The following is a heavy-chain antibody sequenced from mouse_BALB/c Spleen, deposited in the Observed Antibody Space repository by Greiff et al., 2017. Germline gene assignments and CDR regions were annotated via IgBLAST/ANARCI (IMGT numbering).Heavy chain of an antibody. V-gene: IGHV5-6-4*01. CDR2: ISSGGSYT. CDR3: TRAVATVVKGCAY. Sequence: EVQVVESGGGLVKPGGSLKLSCAASGFTFSSYTMSWVRQTPEKRLEWVATISSGGSYTYYPDSVKGRFTISRDNAKNTQYLQMSSLRSEDTAMYYYTRAVATVVKGCAYWGEGTMVTVSA. D-gene: IGHD1-1*01. CDR1: GFTFSSYT. J-gene: IGHJ3*01.